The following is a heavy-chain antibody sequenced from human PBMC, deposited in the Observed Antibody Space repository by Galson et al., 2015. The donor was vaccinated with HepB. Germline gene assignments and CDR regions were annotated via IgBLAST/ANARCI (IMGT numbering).Heavy chain of an antibody. J-gene: IGHJ6*02. Sequence: SVKASCKASGYNFIAYHLHWVRQAPGQGLEWMGWINPNSGDTTYAQKFQGWVTMTRDTSISTVYMELRRVKSDDTAVYYCARDLSLTRLDYFYKGMDVWGQGTTVTVSS. D-gene: IGHD3-10*01. CDR3: ARDLSLTRLDYFYKGMDV. CDR2: INPNSGDT. V-gene: IGHV1-2*04. CDR1: GYNFIAYH.